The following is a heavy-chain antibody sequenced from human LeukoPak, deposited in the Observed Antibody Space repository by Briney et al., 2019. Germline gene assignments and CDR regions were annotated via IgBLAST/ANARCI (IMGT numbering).Heavy chain of an antibody. V-gene: IGHV3-11*01. CDR2: ISSSGSTI. CDR1: GFTFSDYY. J-gene: IGHJ4*02. Sequence: GGSLRLSCAASGFTFSDYYMSWIRQAPGKRLEWVSYISSSGSTIYYADSVKGRFTISRDNAKNSLYLQMNSLRAEDTAVYYCARDPIAAAGYYFDYWGQGTLVTVSS. D-gene: IGHD6-13*01. CDR3: ARDPIAAAGYYFDY.